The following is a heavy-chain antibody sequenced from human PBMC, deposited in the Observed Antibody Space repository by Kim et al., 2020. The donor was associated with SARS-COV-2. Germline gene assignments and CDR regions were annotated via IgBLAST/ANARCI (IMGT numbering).Heavy chain of an antibody. CDR3: ARLGYPNYDFWSGYHGADFDY. J-gene: IGHJ4*02. V-gene: IGHV4-39*01. D-gene: IGHD3-3*01. CDR1: GGSISSSSYY. CDR2: IYYSGST. Sequence: SETLSLTCTVSGGSISSSSYYWGWIRQPPGKGLEWIGSIYYSGSTYYNPSLKSRVTISVDTSKNQFSLKLSSVTAADTAVYYCARLGYPNYDFWSGYHGADFDYWGQGTLVTVSS.